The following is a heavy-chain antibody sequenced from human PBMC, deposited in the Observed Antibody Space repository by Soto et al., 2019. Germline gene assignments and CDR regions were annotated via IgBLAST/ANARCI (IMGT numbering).Heavy chain of an antibody. J-gene: IGHJ3*02. CDR2: ISGRGDNT. Sequence: GGSLRLSCVASGFTFSSYAMSWVRQAPGKGLEWVSAISGRGDNTYYTGSVKGRFTSSRDNSKNTLYLQMNSLRDEDTAVYYCAKAAVNWNDADAFDMWGQGTMVTVSS. V-gene: IGHV3-23*01. CDR3: AKAAVNWNDADAFDM. CDR1: GFTFSSYA. D-gene: IGHD1-1*01.